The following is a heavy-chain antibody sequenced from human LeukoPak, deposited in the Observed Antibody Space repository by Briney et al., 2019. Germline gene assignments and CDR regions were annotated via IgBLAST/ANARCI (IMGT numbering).Heavy chain of an antibody. CDR1: GFTFSSYA. J-gene: IGHJ4*02. Sequence: GGSLRLSCAASGFTFSSYAMHWVRQAPGKGLEWVSLINWDGGATYYADSVKGRFTISRDNRKNSLYLHMTRLRAEDTAFYYCTKGRSSGYSDGFDYWGQGTLVTVSS. CDR2: INWDGGAT. V-gene: IGHV3-43D*03. D-gene: IGHD3-22*01. CDR3: TKGRSSGYSDGFDY.